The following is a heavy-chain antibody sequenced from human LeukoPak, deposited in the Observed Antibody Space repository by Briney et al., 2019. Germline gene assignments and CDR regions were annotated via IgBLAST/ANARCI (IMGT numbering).Heavy chain of an antibody. J-gene: IGHJ4*02. CDR2: INHTGRT. CDR3: ARVSGLNNFDS. Sequence: SETLSLTCAVYGGSFSGYYWSWIRQPPGKGLEWIGEINHTGRTNYRPSLKSRLTMSVDTSKNQFSLKVTSVTAADMATYYCARVSGLNNFDSWGQGTLVTVSS. CDR1: GGSFSGYY. D-gene: IGHD2-8*01. V-gene: IGHV4-34*01.